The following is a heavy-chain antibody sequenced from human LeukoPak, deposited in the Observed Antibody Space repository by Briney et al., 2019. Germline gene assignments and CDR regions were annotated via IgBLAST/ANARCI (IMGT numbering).Heavy chain of an antibody. CDR1: EFTFSSYA. CDR2: ISGSGGST. CDR3: AKESSSWAYYFDY. D-gene: IGHD6-13*01. Sequence: PGGSLRLSCAASEFTFSSYAMNWVRQAPGKGLEWVSGISGSGGSTYYADSVKGRFTISRDNSKNTLYLQMNNLRAEDTAVYYCAKESSSWAYYFDYWGQGTLVTVSS. J-gene: IGHJ4*02. V-gene: IGHV3-23*01.